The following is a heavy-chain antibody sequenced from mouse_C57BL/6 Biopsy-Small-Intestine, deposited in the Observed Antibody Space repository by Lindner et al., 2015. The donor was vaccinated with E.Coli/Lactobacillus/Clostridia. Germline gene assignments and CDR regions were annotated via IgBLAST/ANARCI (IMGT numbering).Heavy chain of an antibody. D-gene: IGHD2-5*01. V-gene: IGHV1-15*01. CDR2: IDPGSGGT. Sequence: VQLQESGAELVRPGASVTLSCKALGYTFTDYEMHWVKQTPVQGLEWIGAIDPGSGGTAYNQKFKGKAILTADKSSSTAYMELRSLTSEDTAVYFCARDAYYSNYPIFDYWGQGSTLTVSS. CDR3: ARDAYYSNYPIFDY. J-gene: IGHJ2*01. CDR1: GYTFTDYE.